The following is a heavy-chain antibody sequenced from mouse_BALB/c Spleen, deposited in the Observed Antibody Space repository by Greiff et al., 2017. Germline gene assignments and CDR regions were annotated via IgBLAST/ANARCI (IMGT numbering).Heavy chain of an antibody. D-gene: IGHD2-3*01. CDR3: ARIYDGYSFDY. CDR1: GYTFTSYW. J-gene: IGHJ2*01. CDR2: INPSNGRT. Sequence: QVQLQQSGAELVKPGASVKLSCKASGYTFTSYWMHWVKQRPGPGLEWIGEINPSNGRTNYNEKFKSKATLTVDKSSSTAYMQLSSLTSEDSAVYYCARIYDGYSFDYWGQGTTLTVSS. V-gene: IGHV1S81*02.